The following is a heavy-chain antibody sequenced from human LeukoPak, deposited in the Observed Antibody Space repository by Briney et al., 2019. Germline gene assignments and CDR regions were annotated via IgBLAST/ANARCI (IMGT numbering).Heavy chain of an antibody. Sequence: PSETLSLTCAVYGGSLSGYYWSWIRQPPGKGPEWIGEINHSGSTNYNPSLKSRVSISADTSKNQFPLKLSSVTAADTAVCYCARTGETAMDSRGLFDYWGQGTLVTVSS. CDR2: INHSGST. J-gene: IGHJ4*02. CDR3: ARTGETAMDSRGLFDY. V-gene: IGHV4-34*01. CDR1: GGSLSGYY. D-gene: IGHD5-18*01.